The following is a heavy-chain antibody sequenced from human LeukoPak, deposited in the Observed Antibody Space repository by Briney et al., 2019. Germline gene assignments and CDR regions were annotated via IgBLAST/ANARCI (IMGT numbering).Heavy chain of an antibody. Sequence: AGGSLRLSCEGSGFTFSSYSMNWVRQAPGKGLEWVSYISRPGNTVYYADSVRGRFAISRDNAKNSLYLQMSSLRDEDTAVYYCAREQGRGSTWYPEYFQPWGQGTLVIVSS. V-gene: IGHV3-48*02. D-gene: IGHD6-13*01. CDR2: ISRPGNTV. CDR3: AREQGRGSTWYPEYFQP. CDR1: GFTFSSYS. J-gene: IGHJ1*01.